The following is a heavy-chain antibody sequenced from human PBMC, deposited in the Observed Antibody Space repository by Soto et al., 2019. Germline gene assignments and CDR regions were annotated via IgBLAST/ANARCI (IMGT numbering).Heavy chain of an antibody. CDR2: IIPIFGTA. Sequence: SVKVSCKASGYTFTSYGISWVRQAPGQGLGWMGGIIPIFGTANYAQKFQGRVTITADESTSTAYMELSSLRSEDTAVYYCARDRSGWYQVVGGNWFDPWGQGTLVTVSS. CDR1: GYTFTSYG. J-gene: IGHJ5*02. V-gene: IGHV1-69*13. CDR3: ARDRSGWYQVVGGNWFDP. D-gene: IGHD6-19*01.